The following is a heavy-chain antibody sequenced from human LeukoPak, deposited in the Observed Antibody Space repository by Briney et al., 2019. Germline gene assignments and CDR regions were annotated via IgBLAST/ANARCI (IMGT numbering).Heavy chain of an antibody. V-gene: IGHV3-53*01. CDR1: GFTVSSNY. D-gene: IGHD6-13*01. CDR3: ARALPSSLFAFDI. CDR2: IYSGGST. J-gene: IGHJ3*02. Sequence: WGSLRLSCAASGFTVSSNYMSWVRQAPGKGLEWVSVIYSGGSTYYADSVKGRFTISRDNSKNTLYLQMNSLRAEDTAVYYCARALPSSLFAFDIWGQGTMVTVSS.